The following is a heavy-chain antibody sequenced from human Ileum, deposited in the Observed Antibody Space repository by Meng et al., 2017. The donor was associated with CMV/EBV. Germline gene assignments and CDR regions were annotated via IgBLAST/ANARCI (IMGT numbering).Heavy chain of an antibody. Sequence: HLQQSRTGLVNPSHTLSLTCAISGDSVSSIGAIWTWLRQSPSRGLEWMGKTYYRSKWYNDYAPSVKSRITVKPDTSKNQFSLQLNSVTPEDTAVYYCARENGYEWYFDFWGRGTLVTVSS. CDR1: GDSVSSIGAI. J-gene: IGHJ2*01. CDR2: TYYRSKWYN. CDR3: ARENGYEWYFDF. V-gene: IGHV6-1*01. D-gene: IGHD6-13*01.